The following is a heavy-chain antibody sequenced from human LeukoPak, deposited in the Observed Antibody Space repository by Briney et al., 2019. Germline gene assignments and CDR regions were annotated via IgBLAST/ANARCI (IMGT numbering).Heavy chain of an antibody. Sequence: GGSLRLSCAASGFVFSDYYMSWIRQTPGRGLEWISYISGSGGDIYYVGSVKGRFTISRDNSKNSLYLQMNSLRAEDTALYYCARAWGSADYWGQGTLVTVSS. V-gene: IGHV3-11*01. D-gene: IGHD7-27*01. CDR3: ARAWGSADY. CDR2: ISGSGGDI. CDR1: GFVFSDYY. J-gene: IGHJ4*02.